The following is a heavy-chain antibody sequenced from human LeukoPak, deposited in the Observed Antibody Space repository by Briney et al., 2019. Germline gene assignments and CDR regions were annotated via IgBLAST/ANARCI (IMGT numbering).Heavy chain of an antibody. D-gene: IGHD1-26*01. V-gene: IGHV4-39*01. J-gene: IGHJ4*02. CDR3: MKLPKAGTDN. Sequence: SETLSLICTLAGGSSSSSSYYGYLIRQPPGKGLEWIGTIFYSGTTSYSPSLKSRVTISVDTSRNQFSLKLNSVTAADTAIYYCMKLPKAGTDNSGQGTLVTVSS. CDR2: IFYSGTT. CDR1: GGSSSSSSYY.